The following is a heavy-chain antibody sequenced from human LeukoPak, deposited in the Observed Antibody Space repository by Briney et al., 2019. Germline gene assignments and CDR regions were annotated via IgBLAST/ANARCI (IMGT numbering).Heavy chain of an antibody. V-gene: IGHV1-2*02. CDR1: GYTFTDYY. CDR3: ASTNPKLRTARLDAFDI. D-gene: IGHD2-8*01. Sequence: ASVKVSCKASGYTFTDYYMHWVRQAPGQGLEWMGWINPNSGGTNYAQKFQGRVTMTRDTSISTAYMELSRLRSDDTAVYYCASTNPKLRTARLDAFDIWGQGTMVTVSS. CDR2: INPNSGGT. J-gene: IGHJ3*02.